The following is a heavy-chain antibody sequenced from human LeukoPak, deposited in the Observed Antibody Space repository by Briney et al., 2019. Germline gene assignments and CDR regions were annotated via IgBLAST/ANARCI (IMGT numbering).Heavy chain of an antibody. Sequence: SETLSLTCAVYGGYFSGYYWSWIRQPPGKGLERIGEINHSGSTNYNPSLKSRVTISVDTSKNLFSLKLSSVTAADTAVYYCARGTVFVAARPAHAFDIWGQGTMVTVSS. D-gene: IGHD6-6*01. CDR2: INHSGST. V-gene: IGHV4-34*01. CDR1: GGYFSGYY. CDR3: ARGTVFVAARPAHAFDI. J-gene: IGHJ3*02.